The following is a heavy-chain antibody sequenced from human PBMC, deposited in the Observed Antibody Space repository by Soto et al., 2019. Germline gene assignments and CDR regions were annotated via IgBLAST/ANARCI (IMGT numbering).Heavy chain of an antibody. CDR2: IYYSGST. CDR3: ARDDYYYGMDV. V-gene: IGHV4-61*01. Sequence: SETLSLTCTVSGGSVSSGSYYWSWIRQPPGKGLEWIGYIYYSGSTNYNPSLKSRVTISVDTSKNQFSLKLSSVTAADTAVYYCARDDYYYGMDVWGQGTTVTVS. J-gene: IGHJ6*02. CDR1: GGSVSSGSYY.